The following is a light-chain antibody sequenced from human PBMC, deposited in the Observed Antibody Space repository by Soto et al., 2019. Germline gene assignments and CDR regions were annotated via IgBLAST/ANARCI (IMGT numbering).Light chain of an antibody. CDR1: SGPSSYA. CDR3: QTWGTGIVV. Sequence: QPVLTQSPSASASLGASVKLTCTLSSGPSSYAIAWHQQQPEKGPRYLMKVNSDGSHTKGHGIPDRFSGSSSGAERYLTISSLQSEDEADYYCQTWGTGIVVFGGGTKLTVL. V-gene: IGLV4-69*01. CDR2: VNSDGSH. J-gene: IGLJ2*01.